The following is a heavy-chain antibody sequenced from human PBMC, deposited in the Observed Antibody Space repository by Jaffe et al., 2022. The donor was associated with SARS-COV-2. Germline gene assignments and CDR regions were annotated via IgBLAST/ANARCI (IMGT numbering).Heavy chain of an antibody. CDR2: TYYRSKWYN. CDR3: ARGASVVGELGSGALGY. J-gene: IGHJ4*02. CDR1: GDSVSSNSAA. V-gene: IGHV6-1*01. Sequence: QVQLQQSGPGLVKPSQTLSLTCAISGDSVSSNSAAWNWIRQSPSRGLEWLGRTYYRSKWYNDYAVSVKSRITINPDTSKNQFSLQLNSVTPEDTAVYYCARGASVVGELGSGALGYWGQGTLVTVSS. D-gene: IGHD1-26*01.